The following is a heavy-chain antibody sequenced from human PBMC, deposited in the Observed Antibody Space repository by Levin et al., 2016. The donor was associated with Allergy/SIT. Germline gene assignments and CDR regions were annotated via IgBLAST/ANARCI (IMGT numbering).Heavy chain of an antibody. D-gene: IGHD3-10*01. V-gene: IGHV3-23*01. Sequence: GGSLRLSCATFGFTFSRHAMSWVRQAPGKGLEWVSTISRGGDITYYAESVRGRFTISRDDSENTVYLQLNSLSADDTAVYYCAKSWKVMVEMDYWGQGTLLTVSS. CDR3: AKSWKVMVEMDY. J-gene: IGHJ4*02. CDR2: ISRGGDIT. CDR1: GFTFSRHA.